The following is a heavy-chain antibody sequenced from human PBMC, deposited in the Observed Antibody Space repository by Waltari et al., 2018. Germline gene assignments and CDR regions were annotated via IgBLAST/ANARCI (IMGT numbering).Heavy chain of an antibody. V-gene: IGHV4-34*01. J-gene: IGHJ6*02. CDR3: VRLEDCTGPGGPCYSADPFAMDV. Sequence: QVELQQWGAGLLQPSETLSLTCAVPGGALSTYYWRWRRPTPGKGLEWIGEINHAGFTNLNPSLRSRVSISVDPSKRQFFLQLKSVTAADTALYYCVRLEDCTGPGGPCYSADPFAMDVWGRGTTVTVSS. D-gene: IGHD2-8*02. CDR2: INHAGFT. CDR1: GGALSTYY.